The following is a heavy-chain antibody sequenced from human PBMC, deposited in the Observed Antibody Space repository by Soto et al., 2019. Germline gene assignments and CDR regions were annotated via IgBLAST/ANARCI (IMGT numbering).Heavy chain of an antibody. V-gene: IGHV4-34*01. Sequence: SETLSLTCGVYGGSFSGYYWSWIRQYPGKGLEWLGQINHGGNTNYNPSLKSRVTMSVDTSKNQVSLNLSSVTAADTAVYYCARATGTTIFGVITQYYFDHWGQGTLVTVSS. CDR3: ARATGTTIFGVITQYYFDH. CDR1: GGSFSGYY. D-gene: IGHD3-3*01. J-gene: IGHJ4*02. CDR2: INHGGNT.